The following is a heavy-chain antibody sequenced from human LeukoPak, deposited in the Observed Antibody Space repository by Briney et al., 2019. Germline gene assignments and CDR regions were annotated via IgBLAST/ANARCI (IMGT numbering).Heavy chain of an antibody. D-gene: IGHD3-10*01. CDR3: ARGAYGSGDRGWFDP. CDR2: IYTSGST. CDR1: GGSISTYY. J-gene: IGHJ5*02. Sequence: SETLSLTCTVSGGSISTYYWSWIRQPAGKGLEWIGRIYTSGSTNYNPSLKSRVTMSVDTSKNQFSLKLSSVTAADTAVYYCARGAYGSGDRGWFDPWGQGTLVTVSS. V-gene: IGHV4-4*07.